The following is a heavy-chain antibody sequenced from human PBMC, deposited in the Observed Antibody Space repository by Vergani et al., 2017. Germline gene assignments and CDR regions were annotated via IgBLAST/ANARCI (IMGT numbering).Heavy chain of an antibody. J-gene: IGHJ4*02. CDR1: GGSFSGYY. CDR3: ARASLIAAGPFDY. CDR2: INHSGST. V-gene: IGHV4-34*01. D-gene: IGHD6-13*01. Sequence: QVQLQQWGAGLLKPSETLSLTCAVYGGSFSGYYWSWIRQPPGKRLEWIGEINHSGSTNYNPSLKSRVTISVDTSKNQFSLKLSSVTAADTAVYYCARASLIAAGPFDYWGQGTLVTVSS.